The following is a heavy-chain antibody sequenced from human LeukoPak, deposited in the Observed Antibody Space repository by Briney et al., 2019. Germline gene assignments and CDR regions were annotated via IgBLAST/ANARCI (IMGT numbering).Heavy chain of an antibody. Sequence: PSETLSLTCTVSGGSISSYYWSWIRQPPGKGLEWIGYIYYSGSTNYNPSLKSRVTISVDTSKNQFSLKLSSVTAADTAVYYCARIAYSSSAGEFDYWGQGTLVTVSS. D-gene: IGHD6-6*01. J-gene: IGHJ4*02. V-gene: IGHV4-59*08. CDR2: IYYSGST. CDR1: GGSISSYY. CDR3: ARIAYSSSAGEFDY.